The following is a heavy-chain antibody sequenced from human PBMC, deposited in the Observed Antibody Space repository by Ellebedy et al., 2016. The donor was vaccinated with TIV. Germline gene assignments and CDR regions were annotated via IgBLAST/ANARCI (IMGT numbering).Heavy chain of an antibody. D-gene: IGHD6-19*01. V-gene: IGHV1-69*13. CDR2: IIPIFGTA. CDR3: ARGVQSGWYRTYDY. CDR1: GGTFSSYA. J-gene: IGHJ4*02. Sequence: ASVKVSCKASGGTFSSYAISWVRQAPGQGLEWMGGIIPIFGTANYAQKFQGRVTITADESTSTAYMELSSPRSDDTAVYYCARGVQSGWYRTYDYWGQGTLVTVSS.